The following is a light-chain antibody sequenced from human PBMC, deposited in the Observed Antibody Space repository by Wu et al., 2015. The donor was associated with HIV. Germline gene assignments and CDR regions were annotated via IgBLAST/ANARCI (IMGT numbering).Light chain of an antibody. CDR3: QQHKNYPRT. Sequence: DIQLTQSPSFLSASVGDRVTITCRASQGIDFYLAWYQQKPGEAPQLLIYAASTLQSAIPSRFSGSGSGTEFTLTISSLQPEDFATYYCQQHKNYPRTFGQGTERWKSN. CDR1: QGIDFY. J-gene: IGKJ1*01. V-gene: IGKV1-9*01. CDR2: AAS.